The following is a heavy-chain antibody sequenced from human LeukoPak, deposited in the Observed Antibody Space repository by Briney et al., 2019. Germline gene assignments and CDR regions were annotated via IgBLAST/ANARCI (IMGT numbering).Heavy chain of an antibody. Sequence: KPSETLSLTCTVSGGSISSYYWSWIRQPPGKGLEWIGYIYYSGSTNYNPSLKSRVTISVDTSKNQFSLKLSSVTAADTAVYYCAREGSSSWGYYYYYYMDVWGKGTTVTVSS. CDR3: AREGSSSWGYYYYYYMDV. V-gene: IGHV4-59*01. J-gene: IGHJ6*03. CDR2: IYYSGST. D-gene: IGHD6-13*01. CDR1: GGSISSYY.